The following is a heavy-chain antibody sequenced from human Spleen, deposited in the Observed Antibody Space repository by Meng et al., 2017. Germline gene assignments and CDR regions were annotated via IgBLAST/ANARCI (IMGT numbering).Heavy chain of an antibody. CDR1: GASISSGEFY. J-gene: IGHJ4*02. D-gene: IGHD5-18*01. Sequence: QVQLRESGPGLVKPSQTLSLTCTVSGASISSGEFYWSWLRQSPGKGLEWIGYIYNTGYSFYNPSLRSRVTLSIDTSNNQFSLRLTSMSAADTAVYYCARETAYSFIGGPFEYWGQGVLVTVSS. CDR2: IYNTGYS. CDR3: ARETAYSFIGGPFEY. V-gene: IGHV4-30-4*01.